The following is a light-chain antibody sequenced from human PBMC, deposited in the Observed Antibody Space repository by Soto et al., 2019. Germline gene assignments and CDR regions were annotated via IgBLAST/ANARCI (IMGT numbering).Light chain of an antibody. V-gene: IGKV1-27*01. CDR2: AAS. CDR1: QGISNH. Sequence: DIQMTQSPSSLSVSIGDTVAITCRASQGISNHLAWYQRKAGKVPKLLIFAASTLRPGVPSRFSGSGSGTDFTLTISSLQPADVATYFCQKYNSAPYTFGQGTKLEIK. J-gene: IGKJ2*01. CDR3: QKYNSAPYT.